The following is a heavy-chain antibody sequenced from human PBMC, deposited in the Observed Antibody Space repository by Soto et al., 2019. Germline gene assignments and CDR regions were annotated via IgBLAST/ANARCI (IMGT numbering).Heavy chain of an antibody. CDR1: GFTFRSRA. Sequence: EGQLLESGGGLVQRGGSLRLSCAASGFTFRSRAMTWVRQAPGKGLEWVSSISGSGGSTYYADSVKGRFTISRDNSKDTLYLQMNSLRAEDTAVYYCAKDSTLNRDDYDWGKGYYFDHWGQGTLVTVSS. J-gene: IGHJ4*02. CDR3: AKDSTLNRDDYDWGKGYYFDH. D-gene: IGHD3-16*01. V-gene: IGHV3-23*01. CDR2: ISGSGGST.